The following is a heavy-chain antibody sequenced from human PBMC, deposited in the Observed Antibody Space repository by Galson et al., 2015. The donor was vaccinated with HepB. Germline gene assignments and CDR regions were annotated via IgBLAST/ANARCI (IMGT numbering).Heavy chain of an antibody. CDR2: IYHSGSI. CDR3: ARGIVDYHLASYYYYYYMDV. Sequence: SETLSLTCAVPGGSISSSNWWTWVRQPPGKGLEWIGEIYHSGSINYNPSLKSRVTVSVDKSKNLFSLKLTSVTAADTAVYYCARGIVDYHLASYYYYYYMDVWGKGTTVTVSS. CDR1: GGSISSSNW. D-gene: IGHD4/OR15-4a*01. V-gene: IGHV4-4*02. J-gene: IGHJ6*03.